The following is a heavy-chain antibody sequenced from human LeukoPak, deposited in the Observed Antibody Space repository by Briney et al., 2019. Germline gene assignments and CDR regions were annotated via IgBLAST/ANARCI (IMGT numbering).Heavy chain of an antibody. CDR1: GGSISSYY. D-gene: IGHD3-22*01. J-gene: IGHJ4*02. Sequence: PSETLSLTCTVSGGSISSYYWSWIRQPPGKGLEWIGSIYYSGSTYYNPSLKSRVTISVDTSKNQFSLKLSSVTAADTAVYYCARQSLEYYDSSGLTDYWGQGTLVTVSS. V-gene: IGHV4-59*05. CDR3: ARQSLEYYDSSGLTDY. CDR2: IYYSGST.